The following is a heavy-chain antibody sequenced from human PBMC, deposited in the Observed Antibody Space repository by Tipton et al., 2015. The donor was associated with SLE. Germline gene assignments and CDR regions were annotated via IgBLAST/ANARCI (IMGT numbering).Heavy chain of an antibody. D-gene: IGHD1-26*01. CDR1: GGSISSGGYF. CDR3: AGVGATDFDY. CDR2: IYYSGSS. Sequence: TLSLTCAVSGGSISSGGYFWNWIRQPPGKDLEWIGNIYYSGSSNYHPSLQSRVTMSVDTSKNQFSLNLNSVTAADTAVYYCAGVGATDFDYWGQGTLVTVSS. J-gene: IGHJ4*02. V-gene: IGHV4-61*08.